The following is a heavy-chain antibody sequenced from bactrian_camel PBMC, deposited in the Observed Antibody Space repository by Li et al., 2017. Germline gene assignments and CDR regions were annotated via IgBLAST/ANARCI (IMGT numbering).Heavy chain of an antibody. CDR2: IDPAYNRT. J-gene: IGHJ4*01. Sequence: HVQLVESGGGSVQVGGSLRLSCVASGDTIGRYCMGWFRQTPGEEREGVAAIDPAYNRTYYADSVKGRFTISQVNRMNDRMNMVFLQMSSLRTEDTAVYYCAADRREFRSPVGLQCVRYWGQGTQVTVS. CDR1: GDTIGRYC. CDR3: AADRREFRSPVGLQCVRY. D-gene: IGHD3*01. V-gene: IGHV3S1*01.